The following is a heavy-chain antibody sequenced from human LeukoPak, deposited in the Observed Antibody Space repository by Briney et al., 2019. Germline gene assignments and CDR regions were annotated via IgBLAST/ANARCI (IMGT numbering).Heavy chain of an antibody. CDR1: GYTFTSYW. V-gene: IGHV5-51*01. Sequence: KDGESLKISFQASGYTFTSYWIGWVRQMPGKGLECMGIIYPDDSDTTYSPSFQGQVTISADKSFSTAYLQWSSLKASDTAIYYCARLGGDTYYFGSASYPNWYFDLWGRGTLVTVSS. CDR3: ARLGGDTYYFGSASYPNWYFDL. J-gene: IGHJ2*01. D-gene: IGHD3-10*01. CDR2: IYPDDSDT.